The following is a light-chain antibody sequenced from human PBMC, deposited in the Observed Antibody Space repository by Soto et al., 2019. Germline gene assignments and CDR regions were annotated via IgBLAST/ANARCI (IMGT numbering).Light chain of an antibody. CDR3: QQYGSSGT. J-gene: IGKJ1*01. V-gene: IGKV3-20*01. Sequence: EIVLTQSPCTLSLSPGERATLSCRASQSVSNNYLAWYQQKPGQAPRLLIYGASNRATGIPDRFSSSGSGTDFTLTISRLEPEDFAVYYCQQYGSSGTFGQGTKVDIK. CDR2: GAS. CDR1: QSVSNNY.